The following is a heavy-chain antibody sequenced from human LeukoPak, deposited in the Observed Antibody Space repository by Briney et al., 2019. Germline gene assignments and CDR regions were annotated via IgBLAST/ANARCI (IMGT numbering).Heavy chain of an antibody. CDR2: IYSGGST. D-gene: IGHD3-3*01. CDR1: GFTVSSNY. CDR3: ARANVPTYYDFWSGYHNYYGMDV. J-gene: IGHJ6*02. Sequence: GGSLRLSCAASGFTVSSNYMSWVRQAPGKGLEWVSVIYSGGSTYYADSVKGRFTISRDNSKNTLYLQMNSQRAEDTAVYYCARANVPTYYDFWSGYHNYYGMDVWGQGTTVTVSS. V-gene: IGHV3-53*01.